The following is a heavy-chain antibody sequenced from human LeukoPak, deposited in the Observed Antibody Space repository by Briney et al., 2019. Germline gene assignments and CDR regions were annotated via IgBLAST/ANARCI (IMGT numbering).Heavy chain of an antibody. J-gene: IGHJ6*02. Sequence: AGGSLRLSCAASGFTFSSYAMSWVRQAPGKGLEWVSAISGSGDRTYYAVSVKGRFTISRDNSKNTVYLQMNSLRAEDTAVYYCAKDGAGSYYGMDVWGQGTTVTVSS. D-gene: IGHD1-26*01. CDR1: GFTFSSYA. CDR3: AKDGAGSYYGMDV. CDR2: ISGSGDRT. V-gene: IGHV3-23*01.